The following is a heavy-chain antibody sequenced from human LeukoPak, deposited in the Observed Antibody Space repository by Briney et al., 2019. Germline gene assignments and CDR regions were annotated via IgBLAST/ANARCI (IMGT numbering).Heavy chain of an antibody. CDR3: ARAGYCTSNSCYSPNFYYMDV. CDR1: GFTFGSYR. D-gene: IGHD2-2*01. J-gene: IGHJ6*03. Sequence: GGSLRLSCAASGFTFGSYRMSWVRQAPGKGLEWVANIKEDANEEYYVDSVRGRFIISRDNAKNSLFLQMYSLRADDTAVYYCARAGYCTSNSCYSPNFYYMDVWGKGTTVAVSS. V-gene: IGHV3-7*01. CDR2: IKEDANEE.